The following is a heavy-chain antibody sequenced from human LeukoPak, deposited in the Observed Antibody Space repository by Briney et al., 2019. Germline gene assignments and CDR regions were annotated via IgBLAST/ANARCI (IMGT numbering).Heavy chain of an antibody. Sequence: ASVKVSCKASGGTSSSYAISWVRQAPGQGLEWMGRIIPIFGTANYAQKFQGRVTITADESTSTAYMELSSLRSEDTAVYYCARDGGEGYDTSGFDYWGQGTLVTVSS. CDR3: ARDGGEGYDTSGFDY. J-gene: IGHJ4*02. CDR1: GGTSSSYA. D-gene: IGHD3-22*01. V-gene: IGHV1-69*13. CDR2: IIPIFGTA.